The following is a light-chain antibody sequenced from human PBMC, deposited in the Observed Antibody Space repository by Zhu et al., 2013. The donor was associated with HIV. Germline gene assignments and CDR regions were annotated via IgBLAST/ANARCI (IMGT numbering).Light chain of an antibody. CDR1: QGIRTD. V-gene: IGKV1-6*01. CDR2: GAS. J-gene: IGKJ1*01. Sequence: AIQMTQSPSSVSASVGDRVTITCWASQGIRTDLGWYQQKPGKAPKLLIFGASALQSGVPSRFIGSGTGTEFTLTIIRLQPEDFATYYCLQNYLYPWTFGQGTKVEIK. CDR3: LQNYLYPWT.